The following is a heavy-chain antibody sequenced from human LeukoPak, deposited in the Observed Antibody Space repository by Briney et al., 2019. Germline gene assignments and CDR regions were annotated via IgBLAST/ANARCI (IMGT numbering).Heavy chain of an antibody. CDR1: GFTFSSYA. V-gene: IGHV3-23*01. Sequence: GGSLRLSCAASGFTFSSYAMSWVRQAPGKGLEWVSSISGSGSSTYYTDSVKGRFTISRDNSKTTLYLQMNSLRAEDTAVYYCAKARYDYVWGSYRPFDYWGQGTLVTVSS. CDR2: ISGSGSST. J-gene: IGHJ4*02. CDR3: AKARYDYVWGSYRPFDY. D-gene: IGHD3-16*02.